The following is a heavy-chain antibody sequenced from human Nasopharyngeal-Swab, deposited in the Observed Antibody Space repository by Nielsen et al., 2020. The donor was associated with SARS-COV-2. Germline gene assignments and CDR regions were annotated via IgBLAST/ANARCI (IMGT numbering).Heavy chain of an antibody. CDR2: IYFTGSI. Sequence: SETLSLTCAVSGGSISSGGYYWSWVRQHPGKGLEWIGYIYFTGSIYYNPSLKSRLTISMDKSKDHFSLRLSSVTAADTAVYYCATFRPYHTSDYYVDSWGLGTLVTVSS. CDR3: ATFRPYHTSDYYVDS. CDR1: GGSISSGGYY. V-gene: IGHV4-31*11. J-gene: IGHJ4*02. D-gene: IGHD3-22*01.